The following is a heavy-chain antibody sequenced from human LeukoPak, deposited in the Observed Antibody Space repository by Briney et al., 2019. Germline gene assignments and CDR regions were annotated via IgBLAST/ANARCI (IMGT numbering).Heavy chain of an antibody. CDR1: GGSISSGGYY. CDR2: IYHSGST. V-gene: IGHV4-30-2*01. CDR3: ARRDYGDYLYYYGMDV. D-gene: IGHD4-17*01. Sequence: PSETLSLTCTVSGGSISSGGYYWSWIRQPPGKGLEWIGYIYHSGSTYYNPSLKSRVTISVDRSKNQFSLKLSSVTAADTAVYYCARRDYGDYLYYYGMDVWGQGTTVTVSS. J-gene: IGHJ6*02.